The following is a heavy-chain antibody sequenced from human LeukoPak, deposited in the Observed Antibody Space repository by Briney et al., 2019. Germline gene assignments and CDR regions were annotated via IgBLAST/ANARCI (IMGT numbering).Heavy chain of an antibody. D-gene: IGHD3-22*01. V-gene: IGHV6-1*01. J-gene: IGHJ4*02. Sequence: SQTLSLTCAISGDSVSSDSAAWNWTRQSPSRGLEWLGRTYYRSQWYIDYAVSVKTRITINPDTSRNQFSLELKSVTPEDTGVYYCARGSGYYDTGSFSFVDNWGQGTLVTVSS. CDR1: GDSVSSDSAA. CDR2: TYYRSQWYI. CDR3: ARGSGYYDTGSFSFVDN.